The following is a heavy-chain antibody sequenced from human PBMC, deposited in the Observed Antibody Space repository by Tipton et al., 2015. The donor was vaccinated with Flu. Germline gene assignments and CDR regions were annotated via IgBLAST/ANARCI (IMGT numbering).Heavy chain of an antibody. Sequence: TLFLTCTVSGYSISSGYYWDWIRQPPGKGLEWIGSLYHSGSTYYNPSLKSRVTMSLDTSKNQFSLELSSVIAADTAVYYCARGPRLSVLGMVGDFDYWGQGTLVTVSS. J-gene: IGHJ4*02. CDR3: ARGPRLSVLGMVGDFDY. CDR1: GYSISSGYY. V-gene: IGHV4-38-2*02. D-gene: IGHD3-10*02. CDR2: LYHSGST.